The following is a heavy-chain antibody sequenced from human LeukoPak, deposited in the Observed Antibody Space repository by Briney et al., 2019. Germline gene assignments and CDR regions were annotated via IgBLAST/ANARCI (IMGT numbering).Heavy chain of an antibody. CDR2: INANSGGT. V-gene: IGHV1-2*02. CDR1: GYTFTGYY. CDR3: VRVGSPGIATWVY. J-gene: IGHJ4*02. D-gene: IGHD6-13*01. Sequence: ASVKVSCKASGYTFTGYYLHWVRLAPGQGLEWMGWINANSGGTDYPQKFQGRVTMTRDKSVNTAYMELSRLRSDDTAVYYCVRVGSPGIATWVYWGQGTLVTVSS.